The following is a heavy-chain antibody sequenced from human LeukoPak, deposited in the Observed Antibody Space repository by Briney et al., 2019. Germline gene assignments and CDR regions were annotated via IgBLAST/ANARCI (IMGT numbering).Heavy chain of an antibody. Sequence: PGRSLRLSCAASGXTFSRYGVHWVRQAPGKGREWVAVISYDGSNKYYGDSAKGRFTISRDNSKNTLYLQMNSLRAGDTAVYYCAKDRYSGYDCFDYWGQGTLVTVSS. CDR1: GXTFSRYG. CDR3: AKDRYSGYDCFDY. D-gene: IGHD5-12*01. CDR2: ISYDGSNK. V-gene: IGHV3-30*18. J-gene: IGHJ4*02.